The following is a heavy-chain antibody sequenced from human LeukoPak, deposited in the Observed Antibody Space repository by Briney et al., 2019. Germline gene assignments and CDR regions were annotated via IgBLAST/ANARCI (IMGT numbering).Heavy chain of an antibody. D-gene: IGHD7-27*01. CDR2: ISSSSSTI. Sequence: GGSLRLSCAASGFTFSTYWMNWVRQAPGKGLEWVSYISSSSSTIYYADSVKGRFTISRDNAKNSLYLQMNSLRAEDTAVYYCAREYSNWGYMDVWGKGTTVTVSS. CDR1: GFTFSTYW. CDR3: AREYSNWGYMDV. J-gene: IGHJ6*03. V-gene: IGHV3-48*04.